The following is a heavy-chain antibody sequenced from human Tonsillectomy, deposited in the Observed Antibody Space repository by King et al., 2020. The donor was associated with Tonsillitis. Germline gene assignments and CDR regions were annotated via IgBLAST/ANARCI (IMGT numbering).Heavy chain of an antibody. Sequence: VQLVESGGGLVQPGGSLRLSCAASGFTFSSYWMLWVRQAPGKGLVGVSQLNSDGSNTRYAYSATGRFTISRDNAKNTLYLQMNSLRAEETAVYYCSRGIVGATIGDYWGQGTLVTVSS. CDR2: LNSDGSNT. J-gene: IGHJ4*02. CDR1: GFTFSSYW. V-gene: IGHV3-74*01. D-gene: IGHD1-26*01. CDR3: SRGIVGATIGDY.